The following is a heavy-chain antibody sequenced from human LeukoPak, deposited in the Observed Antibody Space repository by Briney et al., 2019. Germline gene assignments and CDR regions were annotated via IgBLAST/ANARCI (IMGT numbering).Heavy chain of an antibody. CDR1: GGTFITYA. CDR2: IIPIFGTA. D-gene: IGHD2-15*01. Sequence: SVTVSCTASGGTFITYAISWVRQAPGHGLEWMGGIIPIFGTAHYAQKFQGRVTITADESPSTAYMELSSLRSEDTAVYYCALIGVAATWSPRFDPWGQGTLVTVSS. CDR3: ALIGVAATWSPRFDP. V-gene: IGHV1-69*13. J-gene: IGHJ5*02.